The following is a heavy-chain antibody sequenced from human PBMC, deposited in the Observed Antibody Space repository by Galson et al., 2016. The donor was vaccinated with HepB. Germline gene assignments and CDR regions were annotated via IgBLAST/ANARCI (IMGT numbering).Heavy chain of an antibody. V-gene: IGHV3-23*01. Sequence: SLRLSCAASGFTFRSYDMSWVRQAPGKGLEWVSGINYSGSNTYCADSVKGRFTISRDNSKNTLYLQMNSLRVEDSAVYYCAKGKRYSDSGSYYVDYWGQGTLVTVSS. D-gene: IGHD3-10*01. J-gene: IGHJ4*02. CDR1: GFTFRSYD. CDR3: AKGKRYSDSGSYYVDY. CDR2: INYSGSNT.